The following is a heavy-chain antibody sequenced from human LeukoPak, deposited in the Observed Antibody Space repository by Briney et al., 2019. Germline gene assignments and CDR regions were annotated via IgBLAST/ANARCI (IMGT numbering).Heavy chain of an antibody. J-gene: IGHJ4*02. CDR1: GLTFRNHW. D-gene: IGHD3-10*01. Sequence: PGGSLRLSCAASGLTFRNHWMSWVRQAPGTGLEWVANIKRDGSDKYYVDSVKGRFTISRDNAQNSLFLQMNSLRAEDTAVYYCASSLYGSGSYYNFDYWGQGTLVTVSS. V-gene: IGHV3-7*01. CDR3: ASSLYGSGSYYNFDY. CDR2: IKRDGSDK.